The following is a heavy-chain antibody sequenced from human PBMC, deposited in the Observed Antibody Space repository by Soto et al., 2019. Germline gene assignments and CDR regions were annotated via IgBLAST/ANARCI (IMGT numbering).Heavy chain of an antibody. V-gene: IGHV3-74*01. Sequence: EVQLVESGGGSVQPGGSLRLSCAASGFTFSRHWIHWVRQAPGQGLVWVSRTKTDGTTSYADSVKGRFTVSRDNAENTLYLQMHSLRAEDTAVYYCARDMSAVPWYGGASSAFDMWGQGTMVTVSS. CDR1: GFTFSRHW. CDR2: TKTDGTT. CDR3: ARDMSAVPWYGGASSAFDM. D-gene: IGHD3-10*01. J-gene: IGHJ3*02.